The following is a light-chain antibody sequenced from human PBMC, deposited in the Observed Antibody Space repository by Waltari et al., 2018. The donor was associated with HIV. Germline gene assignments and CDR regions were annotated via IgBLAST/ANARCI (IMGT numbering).Light chain of an antibody. Sequence: QSVLTQPPSVSGAPGQRVTISCTGSSSNIGAGYDVHWYQHFPGRAPKLLIYGPSKRASGVPGRFSGSRSGASASLAITGLRAEDEADYYCQSYDSSLSVVFGGGTTLTVL. CDR2: GPS. J-gene: IGLJ2*01. CDR1: SSNIGAGYD. V-gene: IGLV1-40*03. CDR3: QSYDSSLSVV.